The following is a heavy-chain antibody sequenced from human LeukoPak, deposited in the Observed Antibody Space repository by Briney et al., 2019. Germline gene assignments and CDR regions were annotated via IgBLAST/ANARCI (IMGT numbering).Heavy chain of an antibody. J-gene: IGHJ5*02. CDR3: ARDAPYYHDSSGYYPATYWFDP. V-gene: IGHV1-69*13. CDR1: GGTFISYA. D-gene: IGHD3-22*01. Sequence: SVKVSCKASGGTFISYAISWVRQAPGQGLEWMGGIIPIFGTAKYAQKLQGRVTITADESTSTAYMELSSLRSEDTAVYYCARDAPYYHDSSGYYPATYWFDPWGQGTLVTVSS. CDR2: IIPIFGTA.